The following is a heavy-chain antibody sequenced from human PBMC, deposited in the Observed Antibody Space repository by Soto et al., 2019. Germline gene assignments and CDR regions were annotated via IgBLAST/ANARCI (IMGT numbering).Heavy chain of an antibody. CDR3: KSSSSPYYYYYGMDV. J-gene: IGHJ6*02. CDR2: IRSKAYGGTT. CDR1: GFTFGDYA. Sequence: GGSLRLSCTASGFTFGDYAMSWFRQALGKGLEWVGFIRSKAYGGTTEYAASVKGRFTISRDDSKSIAYLQMNSLKTEDTAVYYCKSSSSPYYYYYGMDVWGQGTTVTVSS. V-gene: IGHV3-49*03. D-gene: IGHD6-6*01.